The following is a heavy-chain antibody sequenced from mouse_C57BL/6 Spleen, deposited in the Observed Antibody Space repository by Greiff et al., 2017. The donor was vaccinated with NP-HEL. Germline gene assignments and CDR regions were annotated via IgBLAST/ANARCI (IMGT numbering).Heavy chain of an antibody. Sequence: QVQLQQSGAELVRPGTSVKMSCKASGYTFTNYWIGWAKQRPGHGLEWIGDIYPGGGYTNYNEKFKGKATLTADKSSSTAYMQFSSLTSEDSAIYYCARKGDYDGEAWFAYWGQGTLVTVSA. CDR3: ARKGDYDGEAWFAY. D-gene: IGHD2-4*01. V-gene: IGHV1-63*01. CDR1: GYTFTNYW. J-gene: IGHJ3*01. CDR2: IYPGGGYT.